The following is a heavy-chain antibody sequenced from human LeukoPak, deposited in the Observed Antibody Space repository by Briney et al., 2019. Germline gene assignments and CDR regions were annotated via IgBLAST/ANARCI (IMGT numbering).Heavy chain of an antibody. CDR3: ARAHCSSTSCEDAFDI. CDR2: IYYSGIT. V-gene: IGHV4-30-4*08. D-gene: IGHD2-2*01. CDR1: GGSISSGDYY. J-gene: IGHJ3*02. Sequence: SETLSLTCTVSGGSISSGDYYWSWIRQPPGKGLEWIGYIYYSGITYYNPSLKSRVAISVDTSKNQFSLKLSSVTAADTAVYYCARAHCSSTSCEDAFDIWGQGTMVTVSS.